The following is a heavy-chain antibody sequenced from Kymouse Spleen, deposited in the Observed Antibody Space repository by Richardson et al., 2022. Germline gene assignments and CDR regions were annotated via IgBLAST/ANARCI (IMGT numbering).Heavy chain of an antibody. V-gene: IGHV3-30*18. Sequence: QVQLVESGGGVVQPGRSLRLSCAASGFTFSSYGMHWVRQAPGKGLEWVAVISYDGSNKYYADSVKGRFTISRDNSKNTLYLQMNSLRAEDTAVYYCAKDGEQLAFDYWGQGTLVTVSS. D-gene: IGHD6-6*01. CDR3: AKDGEQLAFDY. CDR1: GFTFSSYG. J-gene: IGHJ4*02. CDR2: ISYDGSNK.